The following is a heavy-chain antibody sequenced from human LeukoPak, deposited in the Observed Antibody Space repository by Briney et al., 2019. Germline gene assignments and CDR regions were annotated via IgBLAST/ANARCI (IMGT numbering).Heavy chain of an antibody. J-gene: IGHJ4*02. D-gene: IGHD2-21*02. CDR3: AKPPYCGGDCYSGFDY. V-gene: IGHV3-23*01. Sequence: GGSLRLSCAASGFSFSSSPMSWVRQAAGRGLEWVSGISSSGGDSDEDTPYADSVKGRFTISRDNSKNTLYLQMNSLRAEDTAVYYCAKPPYCGGDCYSGFDYWGQGTLVTVSS. CDR1: GFSFSSSP. CDR2: ISSSGGDSDEDT.